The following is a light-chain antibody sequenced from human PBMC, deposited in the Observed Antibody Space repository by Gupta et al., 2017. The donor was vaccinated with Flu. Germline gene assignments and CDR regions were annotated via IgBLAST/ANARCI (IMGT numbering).Light chain of an antibody. J-gene: IGLJ2*01. CDR2: DVS. CDR3: SSYTSRGTLI. V-gene: IGLV2-14*03. CDR1: SSDVGGYNY. Sequence: SITVSCTGTSSDVGGYNYVSWYQHHPGKAPKLMIYDVSKRPSGVSNRFSGSKSGNTASLTISGRQAEDEADFYCSSYTSRGTLIFGGGTKLTVL.